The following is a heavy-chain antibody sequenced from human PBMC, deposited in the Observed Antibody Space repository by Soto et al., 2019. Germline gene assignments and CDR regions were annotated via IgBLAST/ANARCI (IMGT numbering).Heavy chain of an antibody. J-gene: IGHJ6*02. V-gene: IGHV5-51*01. D-gene: IGHD2-2*01. CDR3: ATGHIYCSSTSCSNWYYYYGMDV. Sequence: GESLKISCKGSGYSFTSYWIGWVRQMPGKGLEWMGIIYPGDSDTRYSPSFQGQVTISADKSISTAYLQWSSLKASDTAMYYCATGHIYCSSTSCSNWYYYYGMDVWGQGTTVTVS. CDR2: IYPGDSDT. CDR1: GYSFTSYW.